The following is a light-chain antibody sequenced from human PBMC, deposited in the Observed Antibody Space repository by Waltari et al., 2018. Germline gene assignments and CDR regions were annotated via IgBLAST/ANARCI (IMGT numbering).Light chain of an antibody. CDR1: QTIRTS. Sequence: DIQLPQSPSSLSASVGDRVTITCRPSQTIRTSLNWYQQKPGTAPKLLISGASSLQSGVPSRCSGGGSGTDFTLTISSLQPEDFATYYCQQSFSTLWTFGQGTKVEI. CDR3: QQSFSTLWT. V-gene: IGKV1-39*01. J-gene: IGKJ2*02. CDR2: GAS.